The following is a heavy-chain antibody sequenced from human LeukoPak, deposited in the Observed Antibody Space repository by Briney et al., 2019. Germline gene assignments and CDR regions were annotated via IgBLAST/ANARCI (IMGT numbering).Heavy chain of an antibody. J-gene: IGHJ4*02. CDR1: GLTLTSSDFN. Sequence: LRLSCVASGLTLTSSDFNWIRQPPGKGLEWIGYIYYSGSTNFNPSLKSRVIMSVDTSKNQFSLTLSSVTAADTAVYYCARYLRDGYTYYFDYWGQGTLVTVSS. V-gene: IGHV4-30-4*01. CDR2: IYYSGST. D-gene: IGHD5-24*01. CDR3: ARYLRDGYTYYFDY.